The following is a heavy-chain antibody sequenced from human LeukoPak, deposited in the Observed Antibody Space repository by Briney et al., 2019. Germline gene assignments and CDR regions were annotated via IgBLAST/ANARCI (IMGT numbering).Heavy chain of an antibody. J-gene: IGHJ4*02. Sequence: PGGSLRLSCSSSGFTFSAYAMYWVRRAPGEGLVWVSRINHDGSDVSYADSVKGRSTISRDNAKNTLYLQMNSLRADDTAIYYCVRDSNFKIDYWGQGTLVTVSS. CDR2: INHDGSDV. D-gene: IGHD5-24*01. V-gene: IGHV3-74*01. CDR3: VRDSNFKIDY. CDR1: GFTFSAYA.